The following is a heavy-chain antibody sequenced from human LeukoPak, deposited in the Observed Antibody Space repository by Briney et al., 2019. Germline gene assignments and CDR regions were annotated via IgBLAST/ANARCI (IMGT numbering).Heavy chain of an antibody. Sequence: GGSLRLSCAASGFTVTSNYMSWVRQAPGKGLEWVSVIYSDASTYYADSVKGRFTISRHNSKNSLYLQMNSLRTGDTALYYCARPNYVWRTYRGAIDVWGQGTTVTVSS. J-gene: IGHJ6*02. CDR1: GFTVTSNY. V-gene: IGHV3-53*04. CDR2: IYSDAST. D-gene: IGHD3-16*01. CDR3: ARPNYVWRTYRGAIDV.